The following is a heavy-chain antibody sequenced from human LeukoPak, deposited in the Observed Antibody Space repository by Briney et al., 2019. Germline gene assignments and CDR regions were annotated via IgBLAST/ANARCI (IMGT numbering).Heavy chain of an antibody. Sequence: PGRSLRLSCAASGFTFSSYAMHWVRQAPGKGLEWVAVISYDGSNKYYADSVKGRFTISRDNSKNTLYLQMNSLRAEDTAVYYCARGDFVEVATIFLWGQGTLVTVSS. CDR1: GFTFSSYA. J-gene: IGHJ4*02. CDR2: ISYDGSNK. V-gene: IGHV3-30-3*01. D-gene: IGHD5-24*01. CDR3: ARGDFVEVATIFL.